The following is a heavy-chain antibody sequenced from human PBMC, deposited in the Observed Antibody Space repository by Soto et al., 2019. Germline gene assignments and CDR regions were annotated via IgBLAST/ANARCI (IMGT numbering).Heavy chain of an antibody. CDR1: GGTFSSYA. CDR2: IIPIFGTA. D-gene: IGHD6-6*01. V-gene: IGHV1-69*06. CDR3: ARGSISSEFPYYYGMDV. J-gene: IGHJ6*02. Sequence: GASVKVSCKASGGTFSSYAISWVRQAPGQGLEWMGGIIPIFGTANYAQKFQGRVTITADKSTSTAYMELSSLRSEDTAVYYCARGSISSEFPYYYGMDVWVQGTTVTVSS.